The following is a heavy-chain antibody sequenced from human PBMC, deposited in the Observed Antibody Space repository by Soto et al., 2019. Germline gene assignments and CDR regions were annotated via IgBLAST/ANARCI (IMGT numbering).Heavy chain of an antibody. Sequence: GGSLRLSCAASGFTFSSYSMNWVRQAPGKGLEWVSYISSSSSTIYYADSVKGRFTISRDNAKNSLYLQMNSLRDEDTAVYYCARAYYDILTGHLGMAYWGQGTLVTVSS. CDR1: GFTFSSYS. V-gene: IGHV3-48*02. J-gene: IGHJ4*02. CDR2: ISSSSSTI. D-gene: IGHD3-9*01. CDR3: ARAYYDILTGHLGMAY.